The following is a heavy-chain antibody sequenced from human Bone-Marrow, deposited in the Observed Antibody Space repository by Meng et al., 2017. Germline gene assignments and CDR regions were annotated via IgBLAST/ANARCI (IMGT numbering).Heavy chain of an antibody. Sequence: QVQLQQWGAGLFKPSETLSLTCVVSGGSFSDYYWSWIRQPPGKGLEWIGEINHSGSTNYNPSLESRATISVDTSQNNLSLKLSSVTAADSAVYYCARGSWLQLWLQDYWGQGTLVTVSS. CDR1: GGSFSDYY. J-gene: IGHJ4*02. V-gene: IGHV4-34*01. CDR3: ARGSWLQLWLQDY. D-gene: IGHD5-18*01. CDR2: INHSGST.